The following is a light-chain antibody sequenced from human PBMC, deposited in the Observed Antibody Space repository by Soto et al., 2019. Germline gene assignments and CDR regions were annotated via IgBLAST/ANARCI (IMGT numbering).Light chain of an antibody. CDR2: EVS. J-gene: IGLJ2*01. CDR1: SSNIGGYHY. CDR3: SSYTSIGTLV. V-gene: IGLV2-14*01. Sequence: QSVLTQPASVSGSPGQSITISCTGTSSNIGGYHYVSWYQQHPGKAPKLMIYEVSSRPSGISNRFSGSKSGNTASLTISGLQADDEANYYCSSYTSIGTLVFGGGTKLTVL.